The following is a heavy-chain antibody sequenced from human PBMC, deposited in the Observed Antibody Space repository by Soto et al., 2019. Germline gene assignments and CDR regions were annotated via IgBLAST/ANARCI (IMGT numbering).Heavy chain of an antibody. V-gene: IGHV1-2*02. Sequence: QLHLVQSGAVVKKPGASVTVSCSASGYPVTAYYMHWGRQAPGRGLEWMGGINPATGAAKYTQTCQGRFNMTRDTSTSTVVKELSGLTSEYTAVFCCARGGGVGVAGSAAFDMWGQGTWVTVSS. CDR3: ARGGGVGVAGSAAFDM. CDR1: GYPVTAYY. J-gene: IGHJ3*02. D-gene: IGHD3-3*01. CDR2: INPATGAA.